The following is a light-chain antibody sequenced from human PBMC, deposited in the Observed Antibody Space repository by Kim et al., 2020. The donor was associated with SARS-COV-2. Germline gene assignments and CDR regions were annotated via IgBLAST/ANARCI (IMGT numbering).Light chain of an antibody. CDR1: QDINKF. V-gene: IGKV1-33*01. J-gene: IGKJ2*01. CDR3: QQCNDLPYT. Sequence: DIQMTQSPSSLPASVGDKVTITCQASQDINKFLNWYQQKPGKAPRLLIYDASFLEAGVPSRFSGGGSATNFNFTIGGLQPEDFATYYCQQCNDLPYTFGQGTKLEI. CDR2: DAS.